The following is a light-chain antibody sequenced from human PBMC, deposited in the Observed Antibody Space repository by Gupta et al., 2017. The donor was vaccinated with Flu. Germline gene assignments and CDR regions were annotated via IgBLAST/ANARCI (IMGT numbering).Light chain of an antibody. Sequence: EIVLTQSPATLSLSPGERATLSCRASQSVSSYLAWYQQKPGQAPRLLIYDASNRATGIPARFSGSGSGTDFTLTIISLEPEDFAVYYCQQRSNGPKTFGQGTKVEIK. CDR3: QQRSNGPKT. V-gene: IGKV3-11*01. CDR2: DAS. CDR1: QSVSSY. J-gene: IGKJ1*01.